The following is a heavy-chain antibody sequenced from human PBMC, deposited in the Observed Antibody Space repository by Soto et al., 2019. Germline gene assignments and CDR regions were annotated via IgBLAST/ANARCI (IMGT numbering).Heavy chain of an antibody. Sequence: GGSLRLSCAASGFTFSSYAMSWVRQAPGKGLEWVSAISGSGGSTYYADSVKGRFTISRDNSKNTLYLQMNSLRAEDTAVYYCAKVPLFSGGYVRQAFRYYYIYIDAWGKGPTITV. D-gene: IGHD3-10*02. J-gene: IGHJ6*03. V-gene: IGHV3-23*01. CDR2: ISGSGGST. CDR3: AKVPLFSGGYVRQAFRYYYIYIDA. CDR1: GFTFSSYA.